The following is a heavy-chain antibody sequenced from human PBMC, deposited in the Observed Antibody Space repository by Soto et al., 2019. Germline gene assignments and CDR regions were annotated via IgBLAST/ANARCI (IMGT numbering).Heavy chain of an antibody. CDR2: INAGNGNT. Sequence: GASVKVSCKASGYTFTSYAMHWVRQAPGQRLEWMGWINAGNGNTKYSQKFQGRVTITRDTSASTAYMELSSLRSEDTAVYYCARDPHPVLLWFGESTKNWFDPWGQGTLVTVSS. CDR3: ARDPHPVLLWFGESTKNWFDP. D-gene: IGHD3-10*01. CDR1: GYTFTSYA. V-gene: IGHV1-3*01. J-gene: IGHJ5*02.